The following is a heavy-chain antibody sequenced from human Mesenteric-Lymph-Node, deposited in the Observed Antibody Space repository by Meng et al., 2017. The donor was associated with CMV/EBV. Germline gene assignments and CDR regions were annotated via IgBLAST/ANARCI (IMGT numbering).Heavy chain of an antibody. V-gene: IGHV4-34*01. J-gene: IGHJ4*02. CDR3: ARVGIVVVPAAIPSRALDY. Sequence: SFNGYDGRWIRQPPGKGLEWIGEINHSGRTNYNPSLTSRVTISVDTSKNQISLKLSSVTAADTAIYYCARVGIVVVPAAIPSRALDYWGQGTLVTVSS. CDR2: INHSGRT. CDR1: SFNGYD. D-gene: IGHD2-2*01.